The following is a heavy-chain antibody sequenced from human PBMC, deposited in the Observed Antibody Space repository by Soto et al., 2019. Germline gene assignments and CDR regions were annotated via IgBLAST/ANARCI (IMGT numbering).Heavy chain of an antibody. Sequence: PSETLRLSCAASGFTLSTYWMAWVRQTPGKGLEFVANIRQDGNEINYVDSVKGRFTISRDNAKNSLFLQMNSLRDDDTAVYYCGTDQWGGAFDIGGQGTMVTVSS. CDR1: GFTLSTYW. J-gene: IGHJ3*02. CDR2: IRQDGNEI. D-gene: IGHD3-10*01. V-gene: IGHV3-7*01. CDR3: GTDQWGGAFDI.